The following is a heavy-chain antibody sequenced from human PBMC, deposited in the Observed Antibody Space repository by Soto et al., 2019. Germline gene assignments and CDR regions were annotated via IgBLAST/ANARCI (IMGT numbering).Heavy chain of an antibody. Sequence: ASVKVSCKASGYTFTSYAMHWVRQAPGQRLEWMGWINAGNGNTKYSQKFQGRVTITRDTSASTAYMELSSLRSEDTAVYYCARDQADSSSPRPLTVYYYYGMDVWGQGTTVTRLL. V-gene: IGHV1-3*01. CDR3: ARDQADSSSPRPLTVYYYYGMDV. CDR1: GYTFTSYA. D-gene: IGHD6-13*01. CDR2: INAGNGNT. J-gene: IGHJ6*02.